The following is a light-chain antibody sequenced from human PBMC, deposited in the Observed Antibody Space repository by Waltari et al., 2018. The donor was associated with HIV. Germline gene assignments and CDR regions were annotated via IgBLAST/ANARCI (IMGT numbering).Light chain of an antibody. CDR1: SSDVGGYDF. CDR3: CSYAGSYTYV. J-gene: IGLJ1*01. Sequence: QSALTQPRSVSGSPGQSVTIPSAGTSSDVGGYDFVSWYQQHPGKAPKPIIYDVSKPPSGVPDRFSGSKSGNTASLTISGLQAEDEFDYYCCSYAGSYTYVFGTGTTVTVL. CDR2: DVS. V-gene: IGLV2-11*01.